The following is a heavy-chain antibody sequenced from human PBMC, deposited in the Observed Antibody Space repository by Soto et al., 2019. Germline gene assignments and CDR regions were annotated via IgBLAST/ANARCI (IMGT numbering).Heavy chain of an antibody. CDR3: ARGVRGHYGMDV. Sequence: EVQVVESGGGLVQPGGSLRLSCAASGFTFTNYWMHWARQAPGKGLVWVSRINSDGSSTNYADSVKGRFTISRDNGKNTLDLQMNGLRAEDTAVYYCARGVRGHYGMDVWGQGTTVTVSS. D-gene: IGHD5-12*01. V-gene: IGHV3-74*01. CDR2: INSDGSST. J-gene: IGHJ6*02. CDR1: GFTFTNYW.